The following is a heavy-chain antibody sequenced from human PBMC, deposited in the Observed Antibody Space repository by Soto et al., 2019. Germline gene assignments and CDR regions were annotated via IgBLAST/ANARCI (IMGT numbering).Heavy chain of an antibody. J-gene: IGHJ4*02. CDR1: GGTFSSYA. CDR2: IIPIFGTA. V-gene: IGHV1-69*13. CDR3: ARGYDSSGYFFY. D-gene: IGHD3-22*01. Sequence: WASVKVSCKASGGTFSSYAISWVRQAPGQGLEWMGGIIPIFGTANYAQKFQGRVTITADESTSTAYMELSSLRSEDTAVYYCARGYDSSGYFFYWGQGTLVTVSS.